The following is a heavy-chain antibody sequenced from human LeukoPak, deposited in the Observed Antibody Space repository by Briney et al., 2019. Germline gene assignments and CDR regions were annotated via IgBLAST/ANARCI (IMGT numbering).Heavy chain of an antibody. CDR3: ARDRLAYFDS. Sequence: GGSLRLSCVVSGFTFSDYEMSWVRQAPGRGLEWVSYMSSSGSTMYYAGSVKGRFTVSRDDAKNSVSLQMNSLRAEDTAVYYCARDRLAYFDSWGQGTLVTVSS. CDR2: MSSSGSTM. V-gene: IGHV3-48*03. J-gene: IGHJ4*02. D-gene: IGHD3-16*01. CDR1: GFTFSDYE.